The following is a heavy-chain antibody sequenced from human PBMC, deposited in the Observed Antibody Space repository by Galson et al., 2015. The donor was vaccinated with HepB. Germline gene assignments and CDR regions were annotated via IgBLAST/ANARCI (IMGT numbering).Heavy chain of an antibody. CDR1: GFTLSSYT. V-gene: IGHV3-21*01. CDR2: ITSSGDV. Sequence: SLRLSCAASGFTLSSYTINWVRQAPGKGLEWVSSITSSGDVYYADSVKGRFTISRDNAKDSVHLQMNSLRAEDTAVYYCARDGGYCTNGVCYYYGMDVWGQGTTVTVSS. J-gene: IGHJ6*02. D-gene: IGHD2-8*01. CDR3: ARDGGYCTNGVCYYYGMDV.